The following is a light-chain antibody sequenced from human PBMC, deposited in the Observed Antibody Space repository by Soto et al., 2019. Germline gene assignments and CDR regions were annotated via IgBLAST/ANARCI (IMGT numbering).Light chain of an antibody. CDR3: QQYNTWRSIS. V-gene: IGKV3-15*01. Sequence: VIKQSPATLSVSTGERVTLSCRASQSVSNKLGWYQHKPGQAPRLLIYDTSTRAAGTPARFTGSGSGTDFTLTISSLQSEDFAVYYCQQYNTWRSISFRQGTHLRL. CDR2: DTS. J-gene: IGKJ5*01. CDR1: QSVSNK.